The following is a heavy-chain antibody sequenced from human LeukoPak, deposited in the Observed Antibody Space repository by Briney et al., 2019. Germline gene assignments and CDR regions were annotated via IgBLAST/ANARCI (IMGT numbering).Heavy chain of an antibody. CDR3: ARGVWYFDWLYNWFDP. J-gene: IGHJ5*02. CDR1: GGSISSGSYY. Sequence: SQTLSLTCTVSGGSISSGSYYWSWIRQPAGKGLEWIGRIYTSGSTNYNPSLKSRVTISVDTSKNQFSLKLSSVTAADTAVYYCARGVWYFDWLYNWFDPWGQGTLVTVSS. V-gene: IGHV4-61*02. CDR2: IYTSGST. D-gene: IGHD3-9*01.